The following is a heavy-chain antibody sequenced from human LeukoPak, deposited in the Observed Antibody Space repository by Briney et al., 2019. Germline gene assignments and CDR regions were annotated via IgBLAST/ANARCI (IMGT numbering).Heavy chain of an antibody. CDR1: GFTFSSFS. J-gene: IGHJ6*03. Sequence: GGSLRLSCAASGFTFSSFSINWVRQAPGKGLEWVSYISSSSSTTYYVDSVRGRFTISRDNAKNSLCLQMNSLRAEDTAVYYCARVLVAGVRGSYMDVWGKGTTVTISS. V-gene: IGHV3-48*01. CDR3: ARVLVAGVRGSYMDV. D-gene: IGHD2-2*01. CDR2: ISSSSSTT.